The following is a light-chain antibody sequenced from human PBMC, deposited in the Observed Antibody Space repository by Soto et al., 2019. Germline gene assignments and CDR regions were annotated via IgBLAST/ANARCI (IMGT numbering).Light chain of an antibody. J-gene: IGLJ1*01. CDR2: EVS. V-gene: IGLV2-14*01. CDR3: SSYTSSSTLLYV. Sequence: QSVLTQPASVSGSPGQSITISCTGTSSDIGGYIYVSWYQQHPGKAPKLIIYEVSNRPSGVSNRFSGSESGSTASLTISGLQAEDEADYYCSSYTSSSTLLYVFGTGTKVTVL. CDR1: SSDIGGYIY.